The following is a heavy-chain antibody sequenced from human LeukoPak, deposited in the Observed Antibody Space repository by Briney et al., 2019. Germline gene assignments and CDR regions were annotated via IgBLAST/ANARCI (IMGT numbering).Heavy chain of an antibody. D-gene: IGHD4-17*01. CDR3: ARVNNGDYGAFYYYGMDV. CDR2: ISGSGGST. J-gene: IGHJ6*02. Sequence: GGSLRLSCAASGFTFSSYAMSWVRQAPGKGLEWVSAISGSGGSTYYADSVEGRFTISRDNSKNTLYPQMNSLRAEDTAVYYCARVNNGDYGAFYYYGMDVWGQGTTVTVSS. CDR1: GFTFSSYA. V-gene: IGHV3-23*01.